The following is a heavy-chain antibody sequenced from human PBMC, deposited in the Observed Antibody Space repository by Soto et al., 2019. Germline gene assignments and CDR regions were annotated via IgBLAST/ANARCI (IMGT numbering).Heavy chain of an antibody. V-gene: IGHV3-23*01. CDR3: VKGAGGGVIRNSFHY. J-gene: IGHJ4*02. D-gene: IGHD3-16*02. CDR1: GFTFSNYE. Sequence: PGGSLRLSCAGSGFTFSNYEMSWVRQAPGKGLEWVSAITASGGSTYYADSVKGRFTISRDTSRNTLYLQMSSLRAEDTAVYYCVKGAGGGVIRNSFHYWGQGTLVTVSS. CDR2: ITASGGST.